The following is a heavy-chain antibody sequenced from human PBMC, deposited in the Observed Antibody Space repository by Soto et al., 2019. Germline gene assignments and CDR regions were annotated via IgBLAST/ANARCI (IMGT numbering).Heavy chain of an antibody. CDR3: ARDRTGSSSGKNWFDP. V-gene: IGHV1-2*02. Sequence: GASVKASCKASGYTFTGYYMHWVRQAPGQGLEWMGWINPNSGGTNYAQKFQGRVTMTRDTSISTAYMELSRLRSDDTAVYYCARDRTGSSSGKNWFDPWGQGTLVTVSS. CDR1: GYTFTGYY. J-gene: IGHJ5*02. D-gene: IGHD6-6*01. CDR2: INPNSGGT.